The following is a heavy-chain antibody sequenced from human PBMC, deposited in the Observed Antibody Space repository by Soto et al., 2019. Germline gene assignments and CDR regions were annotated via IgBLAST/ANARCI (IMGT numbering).Heavy chain of an antibody. CDR1: GFTFSSYG. D-gene: IGHD2-2*02. Sequence: GGSLRLSCAASGFTFSSYGMHWVRQAPGKGLEWVAVISYDGSNKYYADSVKGRFTISRDNSKNTLYLQMNSLRAEDTAVYYCAKGYRDNYYYMDVWGKGTTVTVSS. J-gene: IGHJ6*03. CDR2: ISYDGSNK. CDR3: AKGYRDNYYYMDV. V-gene: IGHV3-30*18.